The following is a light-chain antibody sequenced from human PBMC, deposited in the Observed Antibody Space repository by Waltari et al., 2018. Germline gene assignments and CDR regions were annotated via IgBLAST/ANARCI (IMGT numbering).Light chain of an antibody. CDR2: YDS. V-gene: IGLV3-21*04. CDR1: NIGRSS. Sequence: SYVLTQPPSVSVAPGETARITCGGDNIGRSSVPWYQQRPGQAPMLVIYYDSDRPSGIPERFSGSNSGNTATLTISRVEAGDEAKYYCHVWHPDVDPGVFGTGTDVTVL. CDR3: HVWHPDVDPGV. J-gene: IGLJ1*01.